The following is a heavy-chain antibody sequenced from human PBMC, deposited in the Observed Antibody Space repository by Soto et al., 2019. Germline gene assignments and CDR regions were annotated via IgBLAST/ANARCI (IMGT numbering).Heavy chain of an antibody. D-gene: IGHD6-13*01. J-gene: IGHJ4*02. Sequence: PGESLKISCKVSGYSFTNYWIAWVRQMPGKGLESMGIIYPGDSETRYSPSFQGQVTISADKSITTAYLQWNSLKASGTAMYYCARVPGGSGSWDGYSDYWGQGTLVIVSS. CDR2: IYPGDSET. V-gene: IGHV5-51*01. CDR3: ARVPGGSGSWDGYSDY. CDR1: GYSFTNYW.